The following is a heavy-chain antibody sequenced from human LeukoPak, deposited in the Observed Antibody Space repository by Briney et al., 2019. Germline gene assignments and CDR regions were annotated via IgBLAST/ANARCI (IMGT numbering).Heavy chain of an antibody. V-gene: IGHV1-18*01. CDR1: GYTFTGYG. D-gene: IGHD6-13*01. CDR3: ARDQVARIAAAGTTDY. J-gene: IGHJ4*02. Sequence: ASVKVSCKASGYTFTGYGISWVQQAPGQGLEWMGWISAYNGNTNYAQKLQGRVTMTTDTSTSTAYMELRSLRSDDTAVYYCARDQVARIAAAGTTDYWGQGTLVTVSS. CDR2: ISAYNGNT.